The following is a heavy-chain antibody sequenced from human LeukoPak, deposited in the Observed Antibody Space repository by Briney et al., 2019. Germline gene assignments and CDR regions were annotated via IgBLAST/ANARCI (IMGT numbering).Heavy chain of an antibody. CDR3: ARGGTAMVTSFDY. J-gene: IGHJ4*02. V-gene: IGHV3-53*04. CDR1: GFTVSSNY. Sequence: GGSLTLSCAASGFTVSSNYMSWVRQAPGKGLEWVSVIYSGGSTYYADSVKGRFTISRHNSKNTLYLQMNSLRAEDTAVYYCARGGTAMVTSFDYWGQGTLVTVSS. D-gene: IGHD5-18*01. CDR2: IYSGGST.